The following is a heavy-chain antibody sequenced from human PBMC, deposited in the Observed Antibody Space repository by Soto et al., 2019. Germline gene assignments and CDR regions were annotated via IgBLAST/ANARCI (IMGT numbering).Heavy chain of an antibody. V-gene: IGHV3-15*01. D-gene: IGHD5-18*01. CDR3: TAETAMAPSGAFDI. CDR1: GFTFSNAW. Sequence: GESLKISCAASGFTFSNAWMSWVRQAPGKGLEWVGRIKSKTDGGTTDYAAPVKGRFTISRDDSKNTLYLQMNSLKTEDTAVYYCTAETAMAPSGAFDIWGQGTMVTVSS. CDR2: IKSKTDGGTT. J-gene: IGHJ3*02.